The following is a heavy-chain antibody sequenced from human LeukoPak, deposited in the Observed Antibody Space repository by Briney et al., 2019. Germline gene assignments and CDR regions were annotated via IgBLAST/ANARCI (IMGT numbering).Heavy chain of an antibody. CDR1: GGSISSSSYY. CDR2: IYASGST. CDR3: ARDLPSYSSGWYSAGFDY. J-gene: IGHJ4*02. D-gene: IGHD6-19*01. Sequence: SETLSLTCTVSGGSISSSSYYWGWIRQPPGKGLEWIGRIYASGSTNYNPSLKSRVAMSVDTSKNQFSLKLSSVTAADTAVYYCARDLPSYSSGWYSAGFDYWGQGTLVTVSS. V-gene: IGHV4-39*07.